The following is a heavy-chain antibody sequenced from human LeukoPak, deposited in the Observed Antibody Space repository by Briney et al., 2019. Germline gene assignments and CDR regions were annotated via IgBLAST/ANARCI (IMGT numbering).Heavy chain of an antibody. CDR1: GFTFSSYA. J-gene: IGHJ5*02. V-gene: IGHV3-23*01. CDR3: AKTVGSGWYGWFDP. D-gene: IGHD6-19*01. CDR2: ISGSGGST. Sequence: PGGSLRLSCAASGFTFSSYAMSWVRQAPGKGLEWVSAISGSGGSTYYADSVKGRFTISRDNSKNTLYPQMNSLRAEDTAVYYCAKTVGSGWYGWFDPWGQGTLVTVSS.